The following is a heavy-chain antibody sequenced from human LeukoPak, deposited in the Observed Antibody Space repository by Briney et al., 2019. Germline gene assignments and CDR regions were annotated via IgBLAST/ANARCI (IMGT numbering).Heavy chain of an antibody. J-gene: IGHJ6*03. D-gene: IGHD2-2*01. CDR3: AKGGNVVVVNFMDV. V-gene: IGHV3-23*01. Sequence: PGGSQRLSCVASGSTFSSYAMTWVRQAPGKGLEWVSAITGSGGPTYYADSVQGRFTISRDNSKNMLYLQMTSLRAEDTAVYYCAKGGNVVVVNFMDVWGKGTTITVSS. CDR2: ITGSGGPT. CDR1: GSTFSSYA.